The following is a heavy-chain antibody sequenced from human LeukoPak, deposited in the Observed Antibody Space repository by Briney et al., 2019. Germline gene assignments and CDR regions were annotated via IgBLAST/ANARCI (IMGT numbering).Heavy chain of an antibody. J-gene: IGHJ6*02. CDR2: IIPILGIA. CDR3: ARVDPLPYDYYYYGMDV. V-gene: IGHV1-69*04. D-gene: IGHD2-2*01. CDR1: GGTFSSYA. Sequence: ASVKVSCKASGGTFSSYAISWVRQAPGQGLEWMGRIIPILGIANYAQKFQGRVTITADKSTSTAYMELSSLRSEDTAVYYCARVDPLPYDYYYYGMDVWGQGTTVTVSS.